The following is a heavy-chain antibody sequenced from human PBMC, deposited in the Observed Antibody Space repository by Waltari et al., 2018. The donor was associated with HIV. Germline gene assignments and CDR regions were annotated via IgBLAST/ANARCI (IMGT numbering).Heavy chain of an antibody. Sequence: QVQLQESGPGLVKPSETLSLTCTVSGGSISSYYWSWIRQPAGKGLEWMGRIYTSENTDNNRSLKSRVTMSVDTSKNQFALKRSSGTAADTAVDYCARERDYSNTRALDDWGQGTLVTVSS. V-gene: IGHV4-4*07. CDR2: IYTSENT. J-gene: IGHJ4*02. CDR3: ARERDYSNTRALDD. CDR1: GGSISSYY. D-gene: IGHD4-4*01.